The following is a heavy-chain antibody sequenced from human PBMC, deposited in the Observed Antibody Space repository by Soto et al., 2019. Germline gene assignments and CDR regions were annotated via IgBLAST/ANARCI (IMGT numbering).Heavy chain of an antibody. D-gene: IGHD6-13*01. V-gene: IGHV3-48*02. CDR1: GFTFSYYT. CDR2: ISDSSSTM. J-gene: IGHJ4*02. Sequence: EVQLVESGGGLVQPGESLRLSCATSGFTFSYYTMTWVRQAPGKGLEWLSSISDSSSTMYYADSVKGRFTISSDNAKNSLYLQMNSLRDEDTAVYYCATTIAGTYYFDYWGQGTLVTVSS. CDR3: ATTIAGTYYFDY.